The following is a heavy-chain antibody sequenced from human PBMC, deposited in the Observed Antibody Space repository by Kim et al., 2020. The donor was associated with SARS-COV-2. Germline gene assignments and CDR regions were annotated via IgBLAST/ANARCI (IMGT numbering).Heavy chain of an antibody. CDR1: GGTFSSYA. CDR2: IIPIFGTA. CDR3: ARDREEQQLVRYYYYGMDV. D-gene: IGHD6-13*01. V-gene: IGHV1-69*13. Sequence: SVKVSCKASGGTFSSYAISWVRQAPGQGLEWMGGIIPIFGTANYAQKFQGRVTITADESTSTAYMELSSLRSEDTAVYYCARDREEQQLVRYYYYGMDVWGQGTTVTVSS. J-gene: IGHJ6*02.